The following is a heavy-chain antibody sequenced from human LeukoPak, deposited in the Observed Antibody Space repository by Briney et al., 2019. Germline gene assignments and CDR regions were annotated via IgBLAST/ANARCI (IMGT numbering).Heavy chain of an antibody. Sequence: SQTLSLTCTVSGGSISSSSYYWGWIRQPPGKGLEWIGSIYYSGSTYYNPSLKSRVTISVDTSKNQFSLKLSSVTAADTAVYYCARIWFGELSSHYYYYYGMDVWGQGTTVTVSS. CDR2: IYYSGST. CDR3: ARIWFGELSSHYYYYYGMDV. CDR1: GGSISSSSYY. V-gene: IGHV4-39*07. D-gene: IGHD3-10*01. J-gene: IGHJ6*02.